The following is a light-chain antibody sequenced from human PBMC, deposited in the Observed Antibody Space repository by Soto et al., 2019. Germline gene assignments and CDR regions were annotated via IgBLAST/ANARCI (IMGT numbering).Light chain of an antibody. Sequence: EIVLTQSPGTLSLSPGERATLSCRASQSVSSSYLAWYQQKPGQAPRLLIYGASSRATGFPDRFSGSGSGTDFTLTIITLEPEEFVVYQCQQYGSSPWTFGQGTTVEIK. CDR3: QQYGSSPWT. CDR2: GAS. V-gene: IGKV3-20*01. J-gene: IGKJ1*01. CDR1: QSVSSSY.